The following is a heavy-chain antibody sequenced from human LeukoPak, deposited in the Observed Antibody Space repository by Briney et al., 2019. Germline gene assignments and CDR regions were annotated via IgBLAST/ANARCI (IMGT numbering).Heavy chain of an antibody. J-gene: IGHJ6*04. CDR2: ISSSSPYI. CDR3: ARDQCSSTSCPSDV. CDR1: GFTFSSYS. D-gene: IGHD2-2*01. Sequence: GGSLRLSCAASGFTFSSYSMNWVRQAPGKGLEWVSSISSSSPYIYYADSVKGRFTISRDNAKNSLYLQMNSLRAGDTAVYYCARDQCSSTSCPSDVWGKGTTVTVSS. V-gene: IGHV3-21*01.